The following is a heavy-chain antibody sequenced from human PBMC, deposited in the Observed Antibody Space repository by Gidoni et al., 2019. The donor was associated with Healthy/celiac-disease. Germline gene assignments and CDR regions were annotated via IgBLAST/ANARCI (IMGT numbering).Heavy chain of an antibody. Sequence: QVQLVQSGAEVKKPGASVKVSCKASGYTFTSYYMHWVRQAPGQGLEWMGIINPSGGSTSYAQKFQGRVTMTRDTSTSTVYMELSSLRSEDTAVYYCARARWPGIEDYDSRGGAFDIWGQGTMVTVSS. D-gene: IGHD3-22*01. CDR2: INPSGGST. CDR1: GYTFTSYY. CDR3: ARARWPGIEDYDSRGGAFDI. J-gene: IGHJ3*02. V-gene: IGHV1-46*01.